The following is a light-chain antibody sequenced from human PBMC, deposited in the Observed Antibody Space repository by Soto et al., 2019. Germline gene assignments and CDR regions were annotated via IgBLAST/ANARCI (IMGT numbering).Light chain of an antibody. V-gene: IGLV1-40*01. CDR3: SSYTNTLTLNVI. J-gene: IGLJ2*01. Sequence: QSVLTQPPSVSGAPGQRVSISCTGSNSNIGAGYHVLWYQQLPGTAPRVLMYGDSNRPSGVPERFFGSRSGTSASLAITGLQAEDEADYYCSSYTNTLTLNVIFGGGTKLTVL. CDR1: NSNIGAGYH. CDR2: GDS.